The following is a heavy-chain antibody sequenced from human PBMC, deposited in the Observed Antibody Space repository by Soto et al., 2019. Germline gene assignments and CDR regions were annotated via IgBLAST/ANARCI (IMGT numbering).Heavy chain of an antibody. CDR3: AKNDDWLPIDY. J-gene: IGHJ4*02. CDR2: IVVGSGNT. V-gene: IGHV1-58*01. CDR1: GFTFTSSA. Sequence: WASVKVSCKASGFTFTSSAVQWVRQARGQRLEWIGWIVVGSGNTNYAQKFQERVTITRDMSTSTAYMELSSLRSEDTAVYYCAKNDDWLPIDYWGQGTLVTVSS. D-gene: IGHD3-9*01.